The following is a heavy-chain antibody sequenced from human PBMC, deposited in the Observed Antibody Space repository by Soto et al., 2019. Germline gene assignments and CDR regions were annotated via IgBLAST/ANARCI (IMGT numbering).Heavy chain of an antibody. D-gene: IGHD6-13*01. V-gene: IGHV4-31*03. CDR1: GGSISSGGYY. CDR2: IYYSGST. CDR3: ARDVVREIAAENYFDY. J-gene: IGHJ4*02. Sequence: SETLSLTCTVSGGSISSGGYYWSWIRQHPGKGLEWIGYIYYSGSTYYNPSLKSRVTISVDTSKNQFSLKLSSVTAADTAVYYCARDVVREIAAENYFDYWGQGTLVTVSS.